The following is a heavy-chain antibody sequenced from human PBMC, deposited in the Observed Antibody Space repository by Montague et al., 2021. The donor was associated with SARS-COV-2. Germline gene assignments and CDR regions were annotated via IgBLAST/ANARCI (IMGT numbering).Heavy chain of an antibody. V-gene: IGHV4-31*03. Sequence: TLSLTCTVSGGSINSGNYDWSWIRQHPGKGLEWIGYIHYSGSSXYSPSLRSRLTISMDTSKKQLSLTLNSVTAADTSVYYCAIGSGNLDPLDPWGPGTMVIVSS. CDR3: AIGSGNLDPLDP. CDR1: GGSINSGNYD. CDR2: IHYSGSS. D-gene: IGHD6-19*01. J-gene: IGHJ3*01.